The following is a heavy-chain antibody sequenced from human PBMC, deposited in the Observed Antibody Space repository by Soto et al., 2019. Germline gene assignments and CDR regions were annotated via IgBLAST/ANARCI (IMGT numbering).Heavy chain of an antibody. V-gene: IGHV3-23*01. Sequence: WGSLRLSCAASGFTFSSYAMSWVRQAPGKGLEWVSAISGSGGSTYYADSVKGRFTISRDNSKNTLYLQMNSLRAEDTAVYYCAKGGPASANYYYYMDVWGKGTTVPVSS. J-gene: IGHJ6*03. CDR3: AKGGPASANYYYYMDV. CDR2: ISGSGGST. D-gene: IGHD6-25*01. CDR1: GFTFSSYA.